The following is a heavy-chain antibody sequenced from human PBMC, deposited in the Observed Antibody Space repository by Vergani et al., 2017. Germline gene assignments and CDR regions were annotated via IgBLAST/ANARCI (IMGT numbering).Heavy chain of an antibody. V-gene: IGHV3-43D*04. Sequence: EVQLVESGGVVVQPGGSLRLSCAASGFTFDDYAMHWVRQAPGKGLEWVSLISWDGGSTYYADSVKGRFTISRDNSKNSLYLQMNSLRAEDTALYYCAKDMQGAAVADHYYYYGMDVWGQGTTVTVSS. D-gene: IGHD6-19*01. CDR2: ISWDGGST. CDR1: GFTFDDYA. CDR3: AKDMQGAAVADHYYYYGMDV. J-gene: IGHJ6*02.